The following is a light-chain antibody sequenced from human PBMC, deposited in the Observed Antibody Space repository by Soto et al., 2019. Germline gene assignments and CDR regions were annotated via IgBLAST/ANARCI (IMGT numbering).Light chain of an antibody. CDR3: QQYNSVPLT. CDR1: QGISNY. Sequence: DIQMTQSPSSLSASVGDRVTITCRASQGISNYVAWYQQKPGKVPKLLIYASSTLQSGGPSRFSGSGSGTVFTLTISSRQPEDVATYYCQQYNSVPLTVGGGTKVEIK. V-gene: IGKV1-27*01. J-gene: IGKJ4*02. CDR2: ASS.